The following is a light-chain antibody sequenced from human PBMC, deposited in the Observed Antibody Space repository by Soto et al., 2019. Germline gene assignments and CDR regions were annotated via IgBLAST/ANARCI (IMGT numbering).Light chain of an antibody. CDR2: GAS. V-gene: IGKV3-20*01. Sequence: EIVLTQSPGTLSLSPGERATLSCRASQSVSSNSLAWYQQKPGQAPRLLIYGASSRATGIPDRFSGSGSETGFTLTISRLEPEDFAVYFCQHYGRSPLTFGGGTKVEIK. CDR1: QSVSSNS. J-gene: IGKJ4*01. CDR3: QHYGRSPLT.